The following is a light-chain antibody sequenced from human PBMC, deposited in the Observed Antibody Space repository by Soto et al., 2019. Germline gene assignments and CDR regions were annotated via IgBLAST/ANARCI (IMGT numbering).Light chain of an antibody. Sequence: EVVMTQSPATLSVTPGDRATLSSRASQGVTTNMAWYQKKPAQAPRLIXSDASNRATGVPARFSGSGSETDLTLTINSLETEDFAVYYCQQRSNWPRVTFGQGTRLEIK. V-gene: IGKV3-11*01. CDR3: QQRSNWPRVT. J-gene: IGKJ5*01. CDR1: QGVTTN. CDR2: DAS.